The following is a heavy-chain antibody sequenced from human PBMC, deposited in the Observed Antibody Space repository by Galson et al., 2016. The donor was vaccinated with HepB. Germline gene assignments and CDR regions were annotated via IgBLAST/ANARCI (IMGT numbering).Heavy chain of an antibody. CDR3: ARLLSPPDTSGFDY. V-gene: IGHV3-48*03. D-gene: IGHD3-22*01. J-gene: IGHJ4*02. CDR2: ISGSGATI. Sequence: LSLSCAVSGFTISSYEMNWVRQAPGKGLEWVSYISGSGATISYADSVRGRFTISRDNAENSLYLQMNSLRAEDTAVYYFARLLSPPDTSGFDYWGQGTLVTVSS. CDR1: GFTISSYE.